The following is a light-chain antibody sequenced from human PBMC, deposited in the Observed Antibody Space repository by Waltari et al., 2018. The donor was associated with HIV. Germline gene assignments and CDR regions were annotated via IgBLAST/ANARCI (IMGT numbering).Light chain of an antibody. CDR1: NIESKS. J-gene: IGLJ1*01. Sequence: SYVLTQSPSVSVAPGQTARITCGGNNIESKSVHWYQQKAGQAPLLVIYDDIDRPSGIPERFSASNSGNTATLTISGVGAGDEADYFCQVWDSNSAFFGSGTKVTVL. V-gene: IGLV3-21*02. CDR3: QVWDSNSAF. CDR2: DDI.